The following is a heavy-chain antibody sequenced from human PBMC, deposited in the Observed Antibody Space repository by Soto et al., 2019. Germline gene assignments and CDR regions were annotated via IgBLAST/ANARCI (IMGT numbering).Heavy chain of an antibody. CDR2: IDGSGGGA. D-gene: IGHD2-21*02. J-gene: IGHJ5*01. CDR3: AKDAVSANGEWDLFDS. CDR1: EFPFWDYA. Sequence: GGALRPSFAASEFPFWDYALTWVRPAPGKGLEWVSSIDGSGGGAYYSDSVKGRFTVSRDDSQKTLYLQMRSLRVDDTAVYYCAKDAVSANGEWDLFDSWGQGTLVTVSS. V-gene: IGHV3-23*01.